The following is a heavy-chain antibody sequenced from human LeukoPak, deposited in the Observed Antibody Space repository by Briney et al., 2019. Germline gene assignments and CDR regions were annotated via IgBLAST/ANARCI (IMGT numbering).Heavy chain of an antibody. D-gene: IGHD1-26*01. CDR2: IDGDGSIE. J-gene: IGHJ4*02. Sequence: GGSLRLSCAASGLTFSSYWMTWVRQAPGKGLEWVSNIDGDGSIENYVHSVRGRFSIFRDNAKDALYLQMNSLRVDDTAIYYCARDPIVGDTGGGDYWGQGTLVTVSS. CDR3: ARDPIVGDTGGGDY. V-gene: IGHV3-7*01. CDR1: GLTFSSYW.